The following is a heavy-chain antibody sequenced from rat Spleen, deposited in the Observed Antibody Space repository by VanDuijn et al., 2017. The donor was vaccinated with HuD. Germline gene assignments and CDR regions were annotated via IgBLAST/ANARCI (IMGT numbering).Heavy chain of an antibody. CDR2: IQSGGSP. V-gene: IGHV2-27*01. CDR3: ARSYYSAQGTDYFDY. D-gene: IGHD1-1*01. Sequence: QVQLKESGPGLVQPSQTLSLTCTVSGFSLTSYHVSWVCQPPGKGLEWMGRIQSGGSPDYNSALKSRLSISRDTSKSQVFLRMDSLQTEDTTMYFWARSYYSAQGTDYFDYWGQGVMVTVSA. J-gene: IGHJ2*01. CDR1: GFSLTSYH.